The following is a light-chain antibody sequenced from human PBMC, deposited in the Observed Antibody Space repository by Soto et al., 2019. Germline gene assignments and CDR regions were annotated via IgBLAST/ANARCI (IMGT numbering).Light chain of an antibody. CDR3: QQYNNFWT. CDR2: GAS. J-gene: IGKJ1*01. CDR1: QSVSSN. Sequence: EMVMTQSPATLSVSPGETATLSCWASQSVSSNLAWYQQKPGQAPRLLIYGASTRATDIPARFSGSGSGTEFTLTISSLQSEDFAVYYCQQYNNFWTFGQGTKVEIK. V-gene: IGKV3-15*01.